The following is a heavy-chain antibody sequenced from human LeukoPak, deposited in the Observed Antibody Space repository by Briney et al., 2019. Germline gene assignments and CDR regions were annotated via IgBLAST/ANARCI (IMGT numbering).Heavy chain of an antibody. V-gene: IGHV3-21*01. CDR1: GFTFSSYG. CDR2: ISSSSIYI. Sequence: GGSLRLSCAASGFTFSSYGMHWVRQAPGKGLEWVSSISSSSIYIYYADSVKGRFTISRDNARNSLYLQMNSLRAEDTAVYYCARTYYYDAWGQGTLVTVSS. J-gene: IGHJ5*02. CDR3: ARTYYYDA. D-gene: IGHD3-22*01.